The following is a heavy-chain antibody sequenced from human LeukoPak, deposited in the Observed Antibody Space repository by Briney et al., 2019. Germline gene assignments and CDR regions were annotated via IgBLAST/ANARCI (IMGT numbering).Heavy chain of an antibody. Sequence: GSLRLSCAASGFTFISYGMHWVRQAPGKGLEWVAFIRYDGSNKYYADSVKGRFTISRDNSKNTLYLQMNSLRAEDTAVYYCAKDWHYYDSSGSPGGYFDYWGQGTLVTVSS. CDR3: AKDWHYYDSSGSPGGYFDY. CDR1: GFTFISYG. J-gene: IGHJ4*02. D-gene: IGHD3-22*01. CDR2: IRYDGSNK. V-gene: IGHV3-30*02.